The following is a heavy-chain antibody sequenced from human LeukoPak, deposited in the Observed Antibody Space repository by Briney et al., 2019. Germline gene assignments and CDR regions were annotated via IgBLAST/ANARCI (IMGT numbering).Heavy chain of an antibody. CDR1: GYIFTSYW. D-gene: IGHD4-23*01. CDR2: IYPGDSDT. CDR3: ARRDYGGKHFDY. J-gene: IGHJ4*02. Sequence: GESLKISCKGSGYIFTSYWIGWVRQLPGKSLESMGVIYPGDSDTRYSPSFQGQVTISAGKSISTAYLQWSSLKASDTDMYYCARRDYGGKHFDYWGQGTLVTVSS. V-gene: IGHV5-51*01.